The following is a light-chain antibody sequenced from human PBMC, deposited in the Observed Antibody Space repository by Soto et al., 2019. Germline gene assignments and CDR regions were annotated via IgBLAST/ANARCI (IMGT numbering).Light chain of an antibody. J-gene: IGKJ1*01. Sequence: IRMTHSPSTLSGSVGDIVTITCRASQTISSWLAWYQQKPGKAPKLLIYKASTLKSGVPSRFSGSGSGTEFTLTISSLQPDDFATYYCQHYNSYSEAFGQRTKVDI. CDR3: QHYNSYSEA. V-gene: IGKV1-5*03. CDR2: KAS. CDR1: QTISSW.